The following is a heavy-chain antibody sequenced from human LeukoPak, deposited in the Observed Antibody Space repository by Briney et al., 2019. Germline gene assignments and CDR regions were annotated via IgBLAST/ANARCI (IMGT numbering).Heavy chain of an antibody. Sequence: GGSLRFSCSAPGFTFSTYGMTWVRQAPGKGLEWVSCIEASGGNTYYAVSVKGRFTISRDNSKNTLYLQMNSLRAEDTALYYCARYCRTTSCYSHYYGMDVWGQGTTVTVSS. D-gene: IGHD2-2*02. CDR1: GFTFSTYG. V-gene: IGHV3-23*01. J-gene: IGHJ6*02. CDR3: ARYCRTTSCYSHYYGMDV. CDR2: IEASGGNT.